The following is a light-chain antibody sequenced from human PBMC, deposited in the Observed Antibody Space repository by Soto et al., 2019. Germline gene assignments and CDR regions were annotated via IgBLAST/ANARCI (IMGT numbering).Light chain of an antibody. CDR3: SSFTADNTQV. CDR1: GSDVGGYNY. CDR2: DVS. V-gene: IGLV2-14*03. Sequence: QSVLTQPASVSGSPGQPLTISCAGSGSDVGGYNYVSWYQQHPGKAPKLIIYDVSSRPSGVSIRFSGSKSVNTASLTISGLQAEDEAVYYCSSFTADNTQVFGTGTKLIVL. J-gene: IGLJ1*01.